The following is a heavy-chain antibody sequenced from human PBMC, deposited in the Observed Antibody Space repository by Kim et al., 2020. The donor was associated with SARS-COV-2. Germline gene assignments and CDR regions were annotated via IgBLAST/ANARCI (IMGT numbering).Heavy chain of an antibody. J-gene: IGHJ6*03. CDR3: ARSRDFWSYYYMDV. V-gene: IGHV3-11*01. Sequence: AELVKGRFTIARDTAKKSLSLQMSSLRAEDTAVYYCARSRDFWSYYYMDVWGNGTTVTVSS. D-gene: IGHD3-3*01.